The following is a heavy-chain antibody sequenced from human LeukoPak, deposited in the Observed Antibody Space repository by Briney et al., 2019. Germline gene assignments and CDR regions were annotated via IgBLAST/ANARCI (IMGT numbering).Heavy chain of an antibody. Sequence: SETLSLTCTVSGGSISSYYWSWIRQPAGKGLEWIGRIYISGSTNYNPSLKSRVTMSVDTSKNQFSLKLSSVTAADTAVYYCARLGPSGSYRNYYYYYMDVWGKGTTVTVSS. D-gene: IGHD1-26*01. CDR1: GGSISSYY. J-gene: IGHJ6*03. CDR2: IYISGST. V-gene: IGHV4-4*07. CDR3: ARLGPSGSYRNYYYYYMDV.